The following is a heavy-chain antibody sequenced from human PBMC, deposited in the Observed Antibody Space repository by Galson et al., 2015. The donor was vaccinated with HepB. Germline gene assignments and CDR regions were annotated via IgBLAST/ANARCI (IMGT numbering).Heavy chain of an antibody. CDR3: ARGYCSGGSCYHDY. CDR1: GFTFSSYS. CDR2: ISSSSSYI. J-gene: IGHJ4*02. D-gene: IGHD2-15*01. V-gene: IGHV3-21*01. Sequence: SLRLSCAASGFTFSSYSMNWVRQAPGKGLEWVSSISSSSSYIYYADSVKGRFTISRDNAKNSLYLQMNSLRAEDTAVYYCARGYCSGGSCYHDYWGQGTLVTVSS.